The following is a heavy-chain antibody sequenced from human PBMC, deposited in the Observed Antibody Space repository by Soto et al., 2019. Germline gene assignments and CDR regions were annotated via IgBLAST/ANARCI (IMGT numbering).Heavy chain of an antibody. CDR2: INPSGGST. D-gene: IGHD1-7*01. Sequence: QVQLVQSGAEVKKPGASVKVSCKASGYTFTSYYMHWVRQAPGQGLEWMGIINPSGGSTSYAQKFQGRVTMTRDTSTSTVYMELSSLRSEDTAVYYCARVWSGVTGTTYQLDYWGQGTLVTVSS. CDR1: GYTFTSYY. J-gene: IGHJ4*02. V-gene: IGHV1-46*01. CDR3: ARVWSGVTGTTYQLDY.